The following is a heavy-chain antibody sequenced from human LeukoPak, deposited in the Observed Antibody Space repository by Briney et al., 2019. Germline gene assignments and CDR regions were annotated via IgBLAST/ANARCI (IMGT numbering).Heavy chain of an antibody. CDR1: GFTFSSYA. CDR3: AKDREDGWYFDL. J-gene: IGHJ2*01. D-gene: IGHD2-15*01. Sequence: GGSLRLSCAASGFTFSSYAVSWVRQAPGKGLEWVSHISGSGGSPYYADSVTGRFTISRDNSKNTLYLQMNSLRVEDTAVYYCAKDREDGWYFDLWGRGTLVTVSS. V-gene: IGHV3-23*01. CDR2: ISGSGGSP.